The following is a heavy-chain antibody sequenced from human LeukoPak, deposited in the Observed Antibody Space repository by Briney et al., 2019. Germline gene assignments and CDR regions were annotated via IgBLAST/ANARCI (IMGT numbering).Heavy chain of an antibody. D-gene: IGHD6-13*01. J-gene: IGHJ4*02. CDR2: INGNGDDS. V-gene: IGHV3-43*02. CDR1: GFTFDEYV. Sequence: GGSLRLSCAASGFTFDEYVMHWVRQAPGQGLEWVSLINGNGDDSYYADSVKGRFTVSRDNREKSLFLHMNSQRTDDTAFYYCAKGLSSSSWYVADSWGQGTLVTVSS. CDR3: AKGLSSSSWYVADS.